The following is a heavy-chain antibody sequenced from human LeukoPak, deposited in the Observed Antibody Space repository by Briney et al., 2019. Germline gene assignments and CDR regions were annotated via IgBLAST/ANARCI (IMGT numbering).Heavy chain of an antibody. V-gene: IGHV4-30-4*07. J-gene: IGHJ4*02. CDR3: ARVRGDSSGYYSLDY. D-gene: IGHD3-22*01. CDR2: IYYSGST. Sequence: SSETLSLTCAVSGGSISSGGYSWSWIRQPPGKGLEWIGYIYYSGSTYYNPSLKSRVTISVDTSKNQFSLKLSSVTAADTAVYYCARVRGDSSGYYSLDYWGQGTLVTVSS. CDR1: GGSISSGGYS.